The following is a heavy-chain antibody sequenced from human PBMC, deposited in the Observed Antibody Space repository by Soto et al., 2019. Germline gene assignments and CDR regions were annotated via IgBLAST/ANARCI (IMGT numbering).Heavy chain of an antibody. CDR1: GYIFTKYY. D-gene: IGHD6-13*01. CDR3: ARDLAAAAY. J-gene: IGHJ4*02. V-gene: IGHV1-46*01. CDR2: INPLPTSGST. Sequence: ASVKVSCKASGYIFTKYYIHWVRQAPGQGLEWMAIINPLPTSGSTNYAQKFQGRVTVTRDTSTSTVYLELSSLRSDDTAVYYCARDLAAAAYCGQGTLVNVSS.